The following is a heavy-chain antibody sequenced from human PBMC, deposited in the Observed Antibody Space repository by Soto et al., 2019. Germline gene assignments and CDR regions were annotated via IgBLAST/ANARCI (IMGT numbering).Heavy chain of an antibody. J-gene: IGHJ6*02. Sequence: ESLKISCKGSGYSFTSYWISWVRQMPGKGLEWMGRIDPSDSYTNYSPSFQGHVTISADKSISTAYLQWSSLKASDTAMYYCARRVVVAATHYGMDVWGQGTTVTVSS. CDR2: IDPSDSYT. CDR1: GYSFTSYW. CDR3: ARRVVVAATHYGMDV. V-gene: IGHV5-10-1*01. D-gene: IGHD2-15*01.